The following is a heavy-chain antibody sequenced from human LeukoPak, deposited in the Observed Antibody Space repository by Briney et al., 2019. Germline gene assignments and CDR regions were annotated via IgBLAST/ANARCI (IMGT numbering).Heavy chain of an antibody. CDR2: IIPIFGTA. J-gene: IGHJ4*02. CDR3: ATYYYYGSGSYTGLLDY. Sequence: ASVKVSCKTSGGTFSSYAISWVRQAPGQGLEWMGGIIPIFGTANYAQKFQGRVTITADKSTSTAYMELSSLRSEDTAVYYCATYYYYGSGSYTGLLDYWGQGTLVTVSS. D-gene: IGHD3-10*01. CDR1: GGTFSSYA. V-gene: IGHV1-69*06.